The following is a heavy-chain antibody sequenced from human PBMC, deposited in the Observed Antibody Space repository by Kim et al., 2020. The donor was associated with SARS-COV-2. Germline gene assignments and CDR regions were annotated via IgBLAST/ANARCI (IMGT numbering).Heavy chain of an antibody. Sequence: SVKSRFTISRDNSKNTLYLQMNSLRPEDTAVYYCARACDYDISGYSGFFHHWGQGALVTVSS. CDR3: ARACDYDISGYSGFFHH. V-gene: IGHV3-74*01. J-gene: IGHJ1*01. D-gene: IGHD3-22*01.